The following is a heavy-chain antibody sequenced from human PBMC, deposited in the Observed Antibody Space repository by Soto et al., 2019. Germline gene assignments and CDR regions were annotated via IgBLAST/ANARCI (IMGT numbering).Heavy chain of an antibody. CDR2: ISYDGSNK. CDR1: GFTFSSYA. J-gene: IGHJ4*02. D-gene: IGHD5-12*01. CDR3: ARERDGYNYLDY. V-gene: IGHV3-30-3*01. Sequence: QVQLVESGGGVVQPGRSLRLSSAASGFTFSSYAMHWVRQAPGKGLEWVAVISYDGSNKYYADSVKGRFTISRDNSKNTLYLQLNSLRAEDTAVYYCARERDGYNYLDYWGQGTLVTVSS.